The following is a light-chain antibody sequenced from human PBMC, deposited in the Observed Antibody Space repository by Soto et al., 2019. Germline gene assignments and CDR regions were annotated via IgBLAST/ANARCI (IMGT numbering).Light chain of an antibody. J-gene: IGLJ1*01. CDR3: SSFTSSINYV. CDR2: DVT. Sequence: QSALTQPASVSGSPGQSITISCTGTSSDVGGHNAVSWYRQDPGKAPKLVIYDVTNRPSGVSNRFSGSKSGNTASLTISGLQTEDEADYYCSSFTSSINYVFGTGTQLTVL. CDR1: SSDVGGHNA. V-gene: IGLV2-14*01.